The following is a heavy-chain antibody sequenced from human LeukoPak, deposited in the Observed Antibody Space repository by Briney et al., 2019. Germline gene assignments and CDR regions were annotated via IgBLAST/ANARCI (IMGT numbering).Heavy chain of an antibody. CDR1: GGSISTYY. Sequence: SETLSLTCTVSGGSISTYYWSWIRQPAGKGLEWIGRIYTGGSTNYNPSLKSRVTMSADTSKNQFSLKLSSVTAADTAVYYCARVPRSYYYYYYMDVWGKGTTVTVSS. V-gene: IGHV4-4*07. CDR3: ARVPRSYYYYYYMDV. CDR2: IYTGGST. J-gene: IGHJ6*03.